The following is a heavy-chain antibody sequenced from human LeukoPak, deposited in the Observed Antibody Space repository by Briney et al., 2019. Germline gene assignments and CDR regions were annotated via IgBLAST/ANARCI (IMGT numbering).Heavy chain of an antibody. CDR1: GGSISSHY. D-gene: IGHD6-13*01. CDR3: ARDAIYSSSWPNFDY. Sequence: SETLSLTCTVSGGSISSHYGSWVRQPPGKGLEWIGYIYYSGSTNYNPSLNTRVTISVDTSKNQFSLKLSSVTAADTAVYYCARDAIYSSSWPNFDYWGQGTLVTVSS. V-gene: IGHV4-59*11. CDR2: IYYSGST. J-gene: IGHJ4*02.